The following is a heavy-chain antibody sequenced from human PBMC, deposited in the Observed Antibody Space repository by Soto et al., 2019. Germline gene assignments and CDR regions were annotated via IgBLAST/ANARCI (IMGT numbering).Heavy chain of an antibody. D-gene: IGHD2-8*02. Sequence: EMQLSESGGGLVQPGGSLRLSCAASGFTFGSYAMSWVRQAPGKGLEWVSAISGGGSGTYYADSVKGRFTTSRDNSKKTLFLQMNSPRVEDTAIYYCAKDPKSTVRFNWFDPWGQGTLVTVSS. CDR3: AKDPKSTVRFNWFDP. J-gene: IGHJ5*02. CDR1: GFTFGSYA. V-gene: IGHV3-23*01. CDR2: ISGGGSGT.